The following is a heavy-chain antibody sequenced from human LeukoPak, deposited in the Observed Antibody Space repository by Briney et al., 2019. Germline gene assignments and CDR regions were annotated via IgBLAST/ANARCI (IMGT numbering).Heavy chain of an antibody. CDR3: AKDSSSSWFGGDSK. J-gene: IGHJ4*02. V-gene: IGHV3-9*01. Sequence: GGSLRLSCAASGFTFDDYAMHWVRQAPGKGLEWVSGIGWNSGSTGHADSVKGRFTISRDNSKNTLYLQMNSLRADDTAVYFCAKDSSSSWFGGDSKWGQGTLVTVSS. D-gene: IGHD6-13*01. CDR2: IGWNSGST. CDR1: GFTFDDYA.